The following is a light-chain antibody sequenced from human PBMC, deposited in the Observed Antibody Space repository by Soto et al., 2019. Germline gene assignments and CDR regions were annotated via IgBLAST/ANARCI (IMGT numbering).Light chain of an antibody. Sequence: QSVLTQPASVSGSPGQSITISCTGTSSDVGGYNYVSWYQHHPGKAPKLMIYDVSNRPSGISNRFSGSKSGNTASLTISGLPPEDEGDYSCSSYTTSNTRQLVFGTGTKVTVL. J-gene: IGLJ1*01. CDR1: SSDVGGYNY. CDR2: DVS. V-gene: IGLV2-14*03. CDR3: SSYTTSNTRQLV.